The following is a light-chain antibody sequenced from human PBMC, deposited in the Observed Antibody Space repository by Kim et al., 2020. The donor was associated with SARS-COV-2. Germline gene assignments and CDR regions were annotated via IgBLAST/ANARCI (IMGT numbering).Light chain of an antibody. V-gene: IGKV1-39*01. CDR2: GAA. CDR3: QESFSTQVT. CDR1: QNFMKY. Sequence: VGDIFTSTCRASQNFMKYLKWYPQKPGNVPTVLIFGAATLQNGVPSMFSGNGSGTDFTLTITNLQPDDFATYFCQESFSTQVTFGQGTKLEI. J-gene: IGKJ2*01.